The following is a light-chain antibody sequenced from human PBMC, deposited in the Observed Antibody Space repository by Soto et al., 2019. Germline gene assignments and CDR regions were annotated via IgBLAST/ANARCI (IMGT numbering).Light chain of an antibody. V-gene: IGKV3-15*01. CDR1: QSVNSN. Sequence: EIMMTQSPGTLSVSPGERATLSCRASQSVNSNLAWYQQKPGQAPRLLIYGASTRATAIPARFSGSGSGTEFTLTISSLQSEDFAVYYCQQYNNWLGTFGQGTKVDIK. J-gene: IGKJ1*01. CDR2: GAS. CDR3: QQYNNWLGT.